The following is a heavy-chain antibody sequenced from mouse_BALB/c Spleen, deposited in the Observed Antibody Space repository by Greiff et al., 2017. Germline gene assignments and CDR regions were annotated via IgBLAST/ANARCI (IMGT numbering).Heavy chain of an antibody. CDR3: ARDSLGPFDY. Sequence: VQLQQSGGGLVQPGGSLKLSCAASGFTFSSYGMSWVRQTPDKRLELVATINSNGGSTYYPDSVKGRFTISRDNAKNTLYLQMSSLKSEDTAMYYCARDSLGPFDYWGQGTTLTVSS. CDR2: INSNGGST. CDR1: GFTFSSYG. V-gene: IGHV5-6-3*01. D-gene: IGHD4-1*01. J-gene: IGHJ2*01.